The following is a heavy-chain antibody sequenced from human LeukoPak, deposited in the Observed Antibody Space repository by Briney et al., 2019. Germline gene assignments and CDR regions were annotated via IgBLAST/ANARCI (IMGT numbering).Heavy chain of an antibody. D-gene: IGHD6-19*01. J-gene: IGHJ6*02. CDR1: GGSFSGYY. CDR2: INHSGST. V-gene: IGHV4-34*01. CDR3: ARSGPYSSGWHHYYYGMDV. Sequence: PSETLSLTCAVYGGSFSGYYWSWIRQPPGKGLEGIGEINHSGSTNYNPSLKSRVTISVDTSKNQFSLKLSSVTAADTAVYYCARSGPYSSGWHHYYYGMDVWGQGTTVPVSS.